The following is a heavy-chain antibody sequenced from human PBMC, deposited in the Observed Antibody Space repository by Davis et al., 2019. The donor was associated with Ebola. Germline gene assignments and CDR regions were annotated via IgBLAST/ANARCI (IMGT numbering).Heavy chain of an antibody. J-gene: IGHJ5*02. Sequence: SVKVSCKASGGTFSSYAISWVRQAPGQGFEWMGGIIPIFGTANYAQKFQGRVTITADESTSTAYMELSSLRSEDTAVYYCARYCSSTSCYDRRFDPWGQGTLVTVSS. D-gene: IGHD2-2*01. CDR2: IIPIFGTA. CDR3: ARYCSSTSCYDRRFDP. CDR1: GGTFSSYA. V-gene: IGHV1-69*13.